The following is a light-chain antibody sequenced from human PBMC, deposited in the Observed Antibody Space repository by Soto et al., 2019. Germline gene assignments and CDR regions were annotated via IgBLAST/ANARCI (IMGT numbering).Light chain of an antibody. CDR2: ESY. Sequence: QSALTQPASLSGSPGQSITISCTGTSSDIGSFNLVSWYQQFPGEVPKLILYESYKRPSGISTRFSGSRSDNTASLTISGLQAEDEADSYCCCFAGSNTYIFGGGTKLTVL. CDR3: CCFAGSNTYI. V-gene: IGLV2-23*01. CDR1: SSDIGSFNL. J-gene: IGLJ2*01.